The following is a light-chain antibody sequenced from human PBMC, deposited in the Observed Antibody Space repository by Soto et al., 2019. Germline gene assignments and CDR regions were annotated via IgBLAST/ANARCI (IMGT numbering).Light chain of an antibody. Sequence: DIQMTQSPSSLSASVGDRVTITCRASQSISSYLNWYQQKPGQATNLLIYAASSLQSGVPSRFSGSGSGTDFALTINSLQPEDFAVYYCQQSLTTPLTFGGGTKVEIK. V-gene: IGKV1-39*01. CDR1: QSISSY. J-gene: IGKJ4*01. CDR2: AAS. CDR3: QQSLTTPLT.